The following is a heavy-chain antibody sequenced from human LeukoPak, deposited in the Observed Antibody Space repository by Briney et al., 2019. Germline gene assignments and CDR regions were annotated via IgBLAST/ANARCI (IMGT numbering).Heavy chain of an antibody. CDR1: GFTFSNYG. CDR3: AKPIGYCRGGSCYSFDC. D-gene: IGHD2-15*01. V-gene: IGHV3-30*18. J-gene: IGHJ4*02. Sequence: GGSLRLSCAASGFTFSNYGMHWVRQAPGKGLEWVAVISYDGSTKDYADSVKGRFTISRDNSKNTVYLQMNSLRPEDTAVYYCAKPIGYCRGGSCYSFDCWGQGTLVTVSS. CDR2: ISYDGSTK.